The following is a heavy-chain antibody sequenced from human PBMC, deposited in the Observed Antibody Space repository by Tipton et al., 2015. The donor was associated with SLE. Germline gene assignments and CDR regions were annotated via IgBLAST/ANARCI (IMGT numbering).Heavy chain of an antibody. Sequence: QLVQSGGGLIQPGGSLRLPCAASGFTVSSNYMSWVRQAPGKGLELVSVIYSPGSTYYADSVKGRFTISRDNSKNTLYLQINSLRAEDTAVYYCASGDDDYGDGGFDYWGQGTLVTVSS. J-gene: IGHJ4*02. V-gene: IGHV3-53*01. CDR2: IYSPGST. D-gene: IGHD4-17*01. CDR1: GFTVSSNY. CDR3: ASGDDDYGDGGFDY.